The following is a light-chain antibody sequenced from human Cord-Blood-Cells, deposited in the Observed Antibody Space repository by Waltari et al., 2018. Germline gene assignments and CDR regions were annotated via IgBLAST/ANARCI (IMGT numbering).Light chain of an antibody. CDR3: CSYAGSYTWV. V-gene: IGLV2-11*01. Sequence: QSALTQPRSVSGSPGQSVTISCTGTSSDVGGYNYVSWYQQYPGKAPKLMIYDVSKRPSGVPDRFFGSKSGNTASLTISGLQAEDEADYYCCSYAGSYTWVFGGGTKLTVL. CDR1: SSDVGGYNY. J-gene: IGLJ3*02. CDR2: DVS.